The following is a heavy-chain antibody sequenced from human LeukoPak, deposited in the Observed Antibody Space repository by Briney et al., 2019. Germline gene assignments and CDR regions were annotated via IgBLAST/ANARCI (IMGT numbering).Heavy chain of an antibody. J-gene: IGHJ5*02. CDR3: ARDAATSGTSWFDP. Sequence: ASVKVSCKAPGYTFTDYYIHWVRQAPGQGLEWMGWINPKRGATKYAQKFQGRVTVTRDTAISTAYMELSSLTSDDTAVYSCARDAATSGTSWFDPWGQGTLVTVSS. D-gene: IGHD6-13*01. V-gene: IGHV1-2*02. CDR1: GYTFTDYY. CDR2: INPKRGAT.